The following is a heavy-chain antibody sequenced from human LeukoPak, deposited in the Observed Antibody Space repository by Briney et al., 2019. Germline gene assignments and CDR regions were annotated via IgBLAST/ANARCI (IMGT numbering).Heavy chain of an antibody. CDR2: IIPIFGTA. CDR3: ARDPAAGTNSGWYYFDY. CDR1: GGTFSSYA. D-gene: IGHD6-13*01. V-gene: IGHV1-69*06. Sequence: ASVKVSCKASGGTFSSYAISWVRQAPGQGLEWMGGIIPIFGTANYAQKFQGRVTITADKSTSTAYMELSSLRSEDTAVYYCARDPAAGTNSGWYYFDYWGQGTLVTVSS. J-gene: IGHJ4*02.